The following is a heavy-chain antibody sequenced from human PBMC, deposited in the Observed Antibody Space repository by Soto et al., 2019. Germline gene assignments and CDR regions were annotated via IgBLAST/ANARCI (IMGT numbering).Heavy chain of an antibody. V-gene: IGHV4-30-4*01. Sequence: PSETLSLTCTVSGGSISSGDYYWSWIRQPPGKGLEWIGYIYYSVSTYYNPSLKSRVTISVDTSKNQFSLKLSSVTAADTAVYYCAREGTSSLEGNWFDPWGQGTMVTVSS. J-gene: IGHJ5*02. CDR2: IYYSVST. D-gene: IGHD2-2*01. CDR3: AREGTSSLEGNWFDP. CDR1: GGSISSGDYY.